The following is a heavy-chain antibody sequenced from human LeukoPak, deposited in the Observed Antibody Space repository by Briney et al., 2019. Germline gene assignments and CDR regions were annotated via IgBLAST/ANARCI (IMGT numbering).Heavy chain of an antibody. J-gene: IGHJ5*02. Sequence: SVKVSCKASGGTFSSYAISCVRQVPGQGLEWMGEIIPIFGTANYAQKFQGRVTITADKSTSTAYMERSSLRSEDTAVYYCARTPYGDYQYNWFDPWGQGTLVTVSS. CDR1: GGTFSSYA. D-gene: IGHD4-17*01. V-gene: IGHV1-69*06. CDR2: IIPIFGTA. CDR3: ARTPYGDYQYNWFDP.